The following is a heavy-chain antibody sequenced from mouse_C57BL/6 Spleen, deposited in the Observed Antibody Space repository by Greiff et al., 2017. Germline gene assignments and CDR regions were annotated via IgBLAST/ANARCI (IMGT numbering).Heavy chain of an antibody. V-gene: IGHV1-82*01. CDR1: GYAFSSSW. CDR2: IYPGDGDT. CDR3: ARESYSYAMDY. D-gene: IGHD2-12*01. J-gene: IGHJ4*01. Sequence: VKVVESGPELVKPGASVKISCKASGYAFSSSWMNWVKQRPGKGLEWIGRIYPGDGDTNYNGKFKGKATLTADKSSSTAYMQLSSLTSEDSAVYFCARESYSYAMDYWGQGTSVTVSS.